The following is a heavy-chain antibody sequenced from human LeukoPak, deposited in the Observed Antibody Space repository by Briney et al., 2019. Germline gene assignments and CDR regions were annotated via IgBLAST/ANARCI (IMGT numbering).Heavy chain of an antibody. CDR2: ISSSSSYI. CDR3: ARDGYNNDAFDI. V-gene: IGHV3-11*06. J-gene: IGHJ3*02. D-gene: IGHD5-24*01. Sequence: GGSLRLSCAASGFTFSDYYMSWIRQAPGKGLEWVSYISSSSSYIYYADSVKGRFTISRDNAKNSLYLQMNSLRAEDTAVYYCARDGYNNDAFDIWGQGTMVTVSS. CDR1: GFTFSDYY.